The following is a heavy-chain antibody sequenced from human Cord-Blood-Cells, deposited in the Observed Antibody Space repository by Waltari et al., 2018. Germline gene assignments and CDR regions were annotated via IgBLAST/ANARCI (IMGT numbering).Heavy chain of an antibody. V-gene: IGHV1-24*01. J-gene: IGHJ4*02. CDR2: FDPEDGET. Sequence: QVQLVQSGAEVKKPGASVKVSCKVSGYTLPELSIPWVRQAPGKGLEWMGGFDPEDGETIYAQKFQGGVTMTEDTSTDTAYMELSSLRSEDTAVYYCATMEGLGWGLFDYWGQGTLVTVSS. CDR3: ATMEGLGWGLFDY. D-gene: IGHD3-16*01. CDR1: GYTLPELS.